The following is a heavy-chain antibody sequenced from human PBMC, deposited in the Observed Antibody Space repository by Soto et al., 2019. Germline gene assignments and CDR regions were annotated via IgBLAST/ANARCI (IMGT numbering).Heavy chain of an antibody. Sequence: PSETLSVTCTVSCGSISSYYWSWIRQPPGKGLEWIGYIYHSGTSFYNPSLKSRATISVDGSKNQFSLKVNSVTAADTAVYYCARGRLVPAVNFDYWGLGTLVTVSS. CDR1: CGSISSYY. CDR2: IYHSGTS. J-gene: IGHJ4*02. CDR3: ARGRLVPAVNFDY. V-gene: IGHV4-59*12. D-gene: IGHD2-2*01.